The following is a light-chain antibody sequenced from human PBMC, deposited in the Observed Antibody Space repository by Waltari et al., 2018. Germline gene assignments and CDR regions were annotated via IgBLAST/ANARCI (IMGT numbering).Light chain of an antibody. J-gene: IGKJ2*01. CDR3: KQYSDKPRT. V-gene: IGKV4-1*01. CDR1: HPISFTSNENTY. CDR2: LVS. Sequence: VVTPPSESLPLSLLGTAATTCNWSHPISFTSNENTYLTWYQQKPGQPPRRLIYLVSNRDSGVPDRFSGSGSGTDFILTISRLEAEDVAVYYCKQYSDKPRTFGQGTRLEIK.